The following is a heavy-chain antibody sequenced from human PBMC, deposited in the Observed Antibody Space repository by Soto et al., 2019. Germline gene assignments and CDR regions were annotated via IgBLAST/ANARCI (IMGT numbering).Heavy chain of an antibody. CDR3: ARAYCSGGSCFHKFDY. D-gene: IGHD2-15*01. CDR1: GGSLSSGGYY. V-gene: IGHV4-31*03. CDR2: IYYSGST. J-gene: IGHJ4*02. Sequence: PSDTLSLTCTVSGGSLSSGGYYWGWIRQHPGKGLEWIGNIYYSGSTYYNPPLKSRVTISVDTSKNQFSLKLSSVTAADTAVYYCARAYCSGGSCFHKFDYWGQGTLVNVSS.